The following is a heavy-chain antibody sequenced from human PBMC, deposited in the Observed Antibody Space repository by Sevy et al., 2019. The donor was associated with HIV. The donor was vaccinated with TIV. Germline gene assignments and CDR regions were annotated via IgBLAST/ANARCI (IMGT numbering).Heavy chain of an antibody. J-gene: IGHJ5*02. CDR2: IRRKAYGGTT. CDR1: GFTFGDYV. Sequence: GGSLRLSCTASGFTFGDYVMNWFRQAPGKGLEWVGFIRRKAYGGTTEYAASVKGRFTISRDDSKNIAYLQMNSLKIEDTAVYYCKTVTTGRWFDPWGQGTLVTVSS. D-gene: IGHD4-17*01. V-gene: IGHV3-49*03. CDR3: KTVTTGRWFDP.